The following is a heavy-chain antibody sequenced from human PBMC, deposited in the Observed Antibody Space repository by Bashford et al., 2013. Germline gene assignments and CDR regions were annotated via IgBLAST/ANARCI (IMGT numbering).Heavy chain of an antibody. J-gene: IGHJ4*02. V-gene: IGHV4-34*01. D-gene: IGHD3-16*02. CDR2: INHSGST. CDR1: GGSFSDYY. CDR3: ARYRAGGSLLFDY. Sequence: SSETLSLTCAVYGGSFSDYYWSWIRQPPGKGLEWIGEINHSGSTNYNPSLKSRVTISIDTSKNQFSLKLSSVTVADTAVYYCARYRAGGSLLFDYWGQGTLVTVSS.